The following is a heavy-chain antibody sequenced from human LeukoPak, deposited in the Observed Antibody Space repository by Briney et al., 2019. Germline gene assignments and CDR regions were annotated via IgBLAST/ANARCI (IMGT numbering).Heavy chain of an antibody. CDR2: ISYDGSNK. CDR3: ARDLSWEGIDY. J-gene: IGHJ4*02. Sequence: PGRSLRLSCAASGFTFSSYAMHWVRQAPGKGLEWVAVISYDGSNKYYADSVKGRFTISRDNSKNTLYLQTNSLRAEDTAVYYCARDLSWEGIDYWGQGTLVTVSS. CDR1: GFTFSSYA. D-gene: IGHD1-26*01. V-gene: IGHV3-30-3*01.